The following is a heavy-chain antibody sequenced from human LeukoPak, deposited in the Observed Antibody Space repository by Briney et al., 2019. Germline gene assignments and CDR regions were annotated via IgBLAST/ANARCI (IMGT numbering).Heavy chain of an antibody. CDR1: GFSLSTSGMC. Sequence: SGPTLVNPTQTLTLTCTFSGFSLSTSGMCVNWIRQPPGRALEWLALIDWDDDKYYSTSLKTRLTISKDTSKNQVVLTMTNMDPVDTATYYCARMEGGYSYGRRFDIWGQGTMVTVSS. CDR3: ARMEGGYSYGRRFDI. CDR2: IDWDDDK. D-gene: IGHD5-18*01. V-gene: IGHV2-70*01. J-gene: IGHJ3*02.